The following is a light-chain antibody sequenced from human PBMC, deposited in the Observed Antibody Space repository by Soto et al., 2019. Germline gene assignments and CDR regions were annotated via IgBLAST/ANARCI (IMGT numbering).Light chain of an antibody. CDR2: GAS. CDR3: QQYNNWPRGT. Sequence: EIVLTQSPATLSVSPGERATLSCRASQSISSNLAWYQQKPGQAPRVLIYGASTRATGIPARFSGSGSGTEFTLTISSLQSEDFAVYYCQQYNNWPRGTFGQGTKVDI. V-gene: IGKV3-15*01. CDR1: QSISSN. J-gene: IGKJ1*01.